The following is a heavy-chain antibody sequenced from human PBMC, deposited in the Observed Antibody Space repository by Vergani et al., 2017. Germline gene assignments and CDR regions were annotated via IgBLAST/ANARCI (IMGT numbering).Heavy chain of an antibody. D-gene: IGHD2-15*01. J-gene: IGHJ4*02. CDR3: AKDGYCSGGSCYPED. CDR2: ISYDGSNK. CDR1: GFTFSSYG. V-gene: IGHV3-30*18. Sequence: VQLVESGGGVVQPGRSLRLSCAASGFTFSSYGMHWVRQAPGKGLEWVAVISYDGSNKYYADSVKGRFTISRDNSKTTLYLQMNSLRAEDTAVYYCAKDGYCSGGSCYPEDWGQGTLVTVSS.